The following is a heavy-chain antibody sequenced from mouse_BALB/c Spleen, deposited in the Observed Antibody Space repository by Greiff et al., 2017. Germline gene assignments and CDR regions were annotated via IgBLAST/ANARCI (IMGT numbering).Heavy chain of an antibody. CDR1: GFDFSRYW. CDR3: AREDGNPAWFAY. Sequence: EVKLQESGGGLVQPGGSLKLSCAASGFDFSRYWMSWVRQAPGKGLEWIGEINPDSSTINYTPSLKDKFIISRDNAKNTLYLQMSKVRSEDTALYYCAREDGNPAWFAYWGQGTLVTVSA. V-gene: IGHV4-1*02. D-gene: IGHD2-1*01. CDR2: INPDSSTI. J-gene: IGHJ3*01.